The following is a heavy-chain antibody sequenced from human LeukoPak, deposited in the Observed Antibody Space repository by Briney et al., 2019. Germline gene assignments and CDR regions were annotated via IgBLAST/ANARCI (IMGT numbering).Heavy chain of an antibody. J-gene: IGHJ6*03. CDR3: ARSVEGYCRGGSCYSYSYYMDV. V-gene: IGHV4-39*07. CDR1: GGSISSSAFH. CDR2: IYYSGST. D-gene: IGHD2-15*01. Sequence: SETLSLTCTVSGGSISSSAFHWGWIRQPPGKGLEWLGTIYYSGSTYYNPSLKSRVTISVDTSKNQFSLKLSSVTAADTAVYYCARSVEGYCRGGSCYSYSYYMDVWGKGTTVTVSS.